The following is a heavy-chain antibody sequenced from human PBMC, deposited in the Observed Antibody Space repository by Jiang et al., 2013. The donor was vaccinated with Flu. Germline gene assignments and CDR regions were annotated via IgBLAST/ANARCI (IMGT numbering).Heavy chain of an antibody. CDR3: ARVDNYGGNFCFDY. J-gene: IGHJ4*02. Sequence: GGSISSYYVELDPARPRGKGLEWIGCIYYTGSTNYNPSLKSRITMSVDTSKNQFSLKLSSVTAADTAVYYCARVDNYGGNFCFDYWGQGTLVTVSS. CDR1: GGSISSYY. D-gene: IGHD4-23*01. V-gene: IGHV4-59*01. CDR2: IYYTGST.